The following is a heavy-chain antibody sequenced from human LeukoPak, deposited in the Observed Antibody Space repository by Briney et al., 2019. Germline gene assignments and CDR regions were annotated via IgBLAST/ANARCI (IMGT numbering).Heavy chain of an antibody. V-gene: IGHV4-59*01. CDR3: ARDLELERDRWNYFES. J-gene: IGHJ4*02. CDR2: IHYSGST. Sequence: PSETLSLTCTVSGDSISSFWWSWIRQPPGKGLEWIGYIHYSGSTKYHPSFKSRVAMSVDTSKNQFSLKLTSVTAADSAVYYCARDLELERDRWNYFESWGQGTLVTVSS. CDR1: GDSISSFW. D-gene: IGHD1-1*01.